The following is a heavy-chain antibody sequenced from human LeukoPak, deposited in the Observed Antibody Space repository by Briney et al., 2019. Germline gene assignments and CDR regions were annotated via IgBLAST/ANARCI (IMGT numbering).Heavy chain of an antibody. J-gene: IGHJ4*02. V-gene: IGHV3-64D*08. D-gene: IGHD3-10*01. Sequence: GGSLRLSCSASGFTFSTYSMHWFRQAPGKGLELVSTINIKGDDTYYADSVKGRFTISRDHSRKTLYLQMSSLRAEDTAVYYCVKDLRGGGYYTSFDYWGQGTLVTVSS. CDR1: GFTFSTYS. CDR2: INIKGDDT. CDR3: VKDLRGGGYYTSFDY.